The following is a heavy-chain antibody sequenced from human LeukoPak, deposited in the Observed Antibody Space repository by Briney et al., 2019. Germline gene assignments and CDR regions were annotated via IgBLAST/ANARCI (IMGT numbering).Heavy chain of an antibody. CDR2: ICYSGST. V-gene: IGHV4-31*03. J-gene: IGHJ4*02. CDR1: GGSVSSGSYY. CDR3: ARLSDGSGYYWWYFDY. D-gene: IGHD3-22*01. Sequence: SETLSLTCTVSGGSVSSGSYYWSWIRQHPGKGLECIGHICYSGSTYYNPSLKSRVTISADTSKNQFSLKLSSVTAADTAVYYCARLSDGSGYYWWYFDYWGQGTLVTVSS.